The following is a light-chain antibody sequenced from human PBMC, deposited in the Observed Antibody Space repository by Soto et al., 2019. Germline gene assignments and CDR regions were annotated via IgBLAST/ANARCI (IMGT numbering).Light chain of an antibody. CDR2: SNN. CDR3: AAWDDSLNGVV. CDR1: TSNIGSDT. J-gene: IGLJ2*01. Sequence: QSVLTQLPSASVTPGQRVTISCSGTTSNIGSDTVNWYQQLPGTAPKLLIYSNNQRPSGVPDRFSGSKSGTSASLAISGLQSEDEADFYCAAWDDSLNGVVFGGGTKVTVL. V-gene: IGLV1-44*01.